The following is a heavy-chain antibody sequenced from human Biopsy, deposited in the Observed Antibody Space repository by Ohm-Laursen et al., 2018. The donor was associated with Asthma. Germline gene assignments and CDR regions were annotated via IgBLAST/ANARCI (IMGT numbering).Heavy chain of an antibody. Sequence: GSSVKVSCKASGYTFTDYYIHWVRQAPGQGLEWMGWINTNTGNPTYAQGFTGRFVFSLDTSVNTAHLQISSLKAEDTAVYYCARMISYYHEMRAPFFDYWGQGTLVTVSS. V-gene: IGHV7-4-1*02. CDR3: ARMISYYHEMRAPFFDY. J-gene: IGHJ4*02. D-gene: IGHD3-22*01. CDR1: GYTFTDYY. CDR2: INTNTGNP.